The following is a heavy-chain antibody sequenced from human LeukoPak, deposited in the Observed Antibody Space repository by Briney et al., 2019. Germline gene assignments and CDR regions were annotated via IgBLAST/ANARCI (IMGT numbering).Heavy chain of an antibody. CDR1: GGSFSGYY. V-gene: IGHV4-34*01. CDR2: INHSGST. D-gene: IGHD1-1*01. J-gene: IGHJ2*01. CDR3: ARYVPTTRVDDWYFDL. Sequence: SETLSLTCAVYGGSFSGYYWSWIRQPPGKGLEWIGEINHSGSTNYNPSLKSRVTISVDASKSQFSLRLNSVTAADTAVYYCARYVPTTRVDDWYFDLWGRGTLVTVSS.